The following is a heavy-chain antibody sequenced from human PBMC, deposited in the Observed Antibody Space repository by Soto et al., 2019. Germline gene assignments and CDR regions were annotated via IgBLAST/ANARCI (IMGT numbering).Heavy chain of an antibody. D-gene: IGHD3-10*01. V-gene: IGHV5-51*01. CDR3: ARHSYYGSGSYYSYYYYYGMDV. CDR2: IYPGDSDT. J-gene: IGHJ6*02. Sequence: GESLKISCKGSGYSFTSYWIGWVRQMPGKGLEWMGIIYPGDSDTRYSPSFQGQVTISADKSISTAYLQWSSLKASDTAMYYCARHSYYGSGSYYSYYYYYGMDVWGQGTTVTSP. CDR1: GYSFTSYW.